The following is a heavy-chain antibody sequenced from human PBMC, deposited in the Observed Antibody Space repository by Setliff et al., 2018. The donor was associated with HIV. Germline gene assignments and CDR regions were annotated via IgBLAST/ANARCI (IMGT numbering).Heavy chain of an antibody. CDR2: IYYSGSA. V-gene: IGHV4-39*07. CDR1: GGSISSSSYY. CDR3: ARGDTYYHDSSGYVKSALDCFDI. Sequence: PSETLSLTCTVSGGSISSSSYYWGWIRQPPGKGLEWIGSIYYSGSANYNPSLKSRVTISVDMSKNQFSLKLNSVTAADTAVYHCARGDTYYHDSSGYVKSALDCFDIWGQGTMVTVSS. D-gene: IGHD3-22*01. J-gene: IGHJ3*02.